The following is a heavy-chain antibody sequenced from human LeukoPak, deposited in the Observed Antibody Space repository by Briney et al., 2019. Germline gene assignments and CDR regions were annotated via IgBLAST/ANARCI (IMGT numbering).Heavy chain of an antibody. CDR2: IYHSGST. J-gene: IGHJ5*02. D-gene: IGHD1-7*01. V-gene: IGHV4-30-2*01. CDR1: GGSIGTFY. CDR3: ARDVTGTIGWFDP. Sequence: SETLSLTCTVSGGSIGTFYWSWIRQPPGKGLEWIGYIYHSGSTYYNPSLKSRVTISVDRSKNQFSLKLSSVTAADTAVYYCARDVTGTIGWFDPWGQGTLVTVSS.